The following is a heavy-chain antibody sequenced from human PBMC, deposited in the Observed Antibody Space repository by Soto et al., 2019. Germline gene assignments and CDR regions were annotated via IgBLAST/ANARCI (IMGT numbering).Heavy chain of an antibody. CDR2: ISGSGGST. J-gene: IGHJ4*02. D-gene: IGHD3-10*01. Sequence: EVQLLESGGGLVQPGGSLRLSCAASGFTFSSYAMSWVRQAPGKGLEWVSAISGSGGSTHYADSVKGRFTISRDNSKNTLYLQMNSLRVEDTAVYSCAKHSLTMVRGVIIMIDYWGQGTLVTVSS. CDR3: AKHSLTMVRGVIIMIDY. V-gene: IGHV3-23*01. CDR1: GFTFSSYA.